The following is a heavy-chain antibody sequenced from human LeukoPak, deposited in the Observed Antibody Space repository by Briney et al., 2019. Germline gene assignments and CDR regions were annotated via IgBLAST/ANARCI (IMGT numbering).Heavy chain of an antibody. CDR3: ARDQSSSWPLDY. J-gene: IGHJ4*02. Sequence: ASVKVSCKASGYTFTTYAMHWVRHAPGQRLEWMGWINAGNGNTKYSQKFQGRVTITRDTSASTAYMELSSLRSEDTAVYYCARDQSSSWPLDYWGQGTLVTVSS. V-gene: IGHV1-3*01. D-gene: IGHD6-13*01. CDR2: INAGNGNT. CDR1: GYTFTTYA.